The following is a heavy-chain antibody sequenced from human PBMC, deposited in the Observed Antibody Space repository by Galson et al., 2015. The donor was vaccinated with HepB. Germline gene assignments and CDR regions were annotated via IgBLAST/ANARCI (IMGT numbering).Heavy chain of an antibody. J-gene: IGHJ6*03. D-gene: IGHD2-2*01. Sequence: SVKVSCKASGYTFTGYYMHWVRQAPGQGLEWMGWINPNSGGTNYAQKFQGRVTMTRDTSISTAYMELSRLRSDDTAVYYCARVSDCSSTSCLYYYYYYYMDVWGKGTTVTVSS. V-gene: IGHV1-2*02. CDR1: GYTFTGYY. CDR3: ARVSDCSSTSCLYYYYYYYMDV. CDR2: INPNSGGT.